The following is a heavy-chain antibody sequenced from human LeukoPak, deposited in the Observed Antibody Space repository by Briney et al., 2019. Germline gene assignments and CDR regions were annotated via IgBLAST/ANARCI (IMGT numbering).Heavy chain of an antibody. Sequence: GGSLRLSCAASGFIFSSYTMNWVRQAPGKGLEWVSSISSSSSNTHYADSVKGRFTISRDNAKNSLYMQMNSLRAEDTAVYYCVRGDGRDYWGQGTLVTVSS. V-gene: IGHV3-21*01. CDR3: VRGDGRDY. D-gene: IGHD5-24*01. CDR2: ISSSSSNT. CDR1: GFIFSSYT. J-gene: IGHJ4*02.